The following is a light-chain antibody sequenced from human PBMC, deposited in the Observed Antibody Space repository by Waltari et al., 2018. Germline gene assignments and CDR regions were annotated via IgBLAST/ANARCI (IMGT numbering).Light chain of an antibody. J-gene: IGKJ2*01. Sequence: EVVLTQSPGTLSLSPGERATLSCRASQSVDSTYLAWYQQKPGQAPTLLIYKTSTRATGIPDRLSGSGFGKGFKLHLNLLEPGDSAVYYCQEFGGSTMYTFGLGAKLEIK. CDR1: QSVDSTY. CDR3: QEFGGSTMYT. V-gene: IGKV3-20*01. CDR2: KTS.